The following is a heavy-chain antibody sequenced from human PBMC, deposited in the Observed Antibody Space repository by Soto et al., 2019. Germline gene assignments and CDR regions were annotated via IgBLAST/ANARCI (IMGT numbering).Heavy chain of an antibody. V-gene: IGHV1-3*01. CDR2: INAGSGNT. J-gene: IGHJ3*02. D-gene: IGHD3-10*01. Sequence: ASVKVSCKATGYTFSAYTMNWVRQAPGQSLEWMGWINAGSGNTKYSQNFQGRVSITRDTSASTVYMELTGLTSEDTAVYYCARATEILGQRAHDALDIWGQGRMVTVSS. CDR3: ARATEILGQRAHDALDI. CDR1: GYTFSAYT.